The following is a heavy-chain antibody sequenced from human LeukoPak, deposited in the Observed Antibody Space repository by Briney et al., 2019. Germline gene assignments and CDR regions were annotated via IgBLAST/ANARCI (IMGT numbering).Heavy chain of an antibody. Sequence: GGSLRLSCAASGFTFAGYAMSWVRQAPGKGLEWVTYISSSNTYTNYADSVKGRFTISRDNAKNSLYLQMGSLRVEGTAVYYCSTTPLSGSLGSPTETYYFDYWGHGTLVTVSS. CDR3: STTPLSGSLGSPTETYYFDY. CDR2: ISSSNTYT. V-gene: IGHV3-11*03. CDR1: GFTFAGYA. D-gene: IGHD1-1*01. J-gene: IGHJ4*01.